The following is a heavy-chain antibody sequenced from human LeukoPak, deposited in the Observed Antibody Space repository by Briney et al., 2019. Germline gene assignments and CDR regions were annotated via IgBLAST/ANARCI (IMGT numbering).Heavy chain of an antibody. Sequence: PGGSLRLSCAASGFTINSYAMSWVRQAPGQGLEWVLTISGSVATTYFADSVKGRFTISRDNAKNTLYLQMNSLRAEDTAIYYCARVDTAMVRTFDYWGQGTLVTVSS. J-gene: IGHJ4*02. D-gene: IGHD5-18*01. CDR2: ISGSVATT. CDR1: GFTINSYA. V-gene: IGHV3-23*01. CDR3: ARVDTAMVRTFDY.